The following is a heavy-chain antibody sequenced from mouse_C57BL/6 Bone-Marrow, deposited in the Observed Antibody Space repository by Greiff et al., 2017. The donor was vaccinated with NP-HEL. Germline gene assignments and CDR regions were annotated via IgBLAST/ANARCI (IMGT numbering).Heavy chain of an antibody. V-gene: IGHV1-81*01. J-gene: IGHJ4*01. CDR3: AIATVVPDYYAMDY. Sequence: VQLQQSGAELARPGASVKLSCKASGYTFTSYGISWVKQRTGQGLEWIGEIYPRSGNTYYNEKFKGKATLTADKSSSTAYMELRSLTSEDSAVYFCAIATVVPDYYAMDYWGQGTSVTVSS. CDR2: IYPRSGNT. CDR1: GYTFTSYG. D-gene: IGHD1-1*01.